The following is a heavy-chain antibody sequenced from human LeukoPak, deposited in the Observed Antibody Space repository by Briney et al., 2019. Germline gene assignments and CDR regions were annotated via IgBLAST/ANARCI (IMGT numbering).Heavy chain of an antibody. V-gene: IGHV3-23*01. CDR2: ISGSGGST. J-gene: IGHJ4*02. D-gene: IGHD3-10*01. CDR3: AKVPDYYGSGHFDY. CDR1: GFTFSSYA. Sequence: GGSLTLSCAASGFTFSSYAMSWVRLAPGTGLGWVSVISGSGGSTYYADSVKGRFTISRDNSKKTLYVQINSLRAEDTAVYYCAKVPDYYGSGHFDYWGQGTLVTVSS.